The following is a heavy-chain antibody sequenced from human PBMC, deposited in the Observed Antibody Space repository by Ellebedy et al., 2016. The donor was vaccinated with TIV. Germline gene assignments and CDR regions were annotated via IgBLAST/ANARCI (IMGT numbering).Heavy chain of an antibody. J-gene: IGHJ3*01. CDR2: INHSGST. CDR3: ARVVWQQPVSYAFDF. V-gene: IGHV4-34*01. D-gene: IGHD6-13*01. Sequence: MPSETLSLTCAVYGGSFSGYYWSWIRQPPGKGLEWIGEINHSGSTNYNPSLKSRVTISVDTSKNHFSLRLTSVTAADTAVYYCARVVWQQPVSYAFDFWGQGTMVTVSS. CDR1: GGSFSGYY.